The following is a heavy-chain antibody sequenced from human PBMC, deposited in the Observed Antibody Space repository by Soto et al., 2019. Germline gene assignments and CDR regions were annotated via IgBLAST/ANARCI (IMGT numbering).Heavy chain of an antibody. V-gene: IGHV1-18*01. CDR2: ISAYNGNT. J-gene: IGHJ5*02. CDR3: ARDLMRKQQLALNVLVP. D-gene: IGHD6-13*01. Sequence: GASVKVSCKASGYTFTSYGISWVRQAPGQGLEWMGWISAYNGNTNYAQKLQGRVTMTTDTSTSTAYMELRSLRSDDTAVYYCARDLMRKQQLALNVLVPWGQGTLVTVSS. CDR1: GYTFTSYG.